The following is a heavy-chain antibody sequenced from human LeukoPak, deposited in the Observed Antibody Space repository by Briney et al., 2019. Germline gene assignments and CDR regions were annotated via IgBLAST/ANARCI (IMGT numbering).Heavy chain of an antibody. CDR3: ARAHYGSGSYGYAFDI. Sequence: ASVKVSCKASGGTFSSYAISWVRQAPGQGLEWMGWINPNSGGTNYAQKFQGWVTMTRDTSISTAYMELSRLRSDDTAVYYCARAHYGSGSYGYAFDIWGQGTMVTVSS. V-gene: IGHV1-2*04. J-gene: IGHJ3*02. D-gene: IGHD3-10*01. CDR1: GGTFSSYA. CDR2: INPNSGGT.